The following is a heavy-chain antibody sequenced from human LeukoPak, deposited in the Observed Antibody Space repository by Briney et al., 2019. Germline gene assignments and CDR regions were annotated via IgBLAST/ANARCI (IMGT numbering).Heavy chain of an antibody. Sequence: DSVKVSCKASGYTFIGYYMHWVRQAPGQGLEWVGRINPNSGGTNYAQKFQGRVTMTRDTSISTAYMELSRLRSDDTAVYYCARADCSSTSCLNAFDIWGQGTMVTVSS. CDR1: GYTFIGYY. CDR3: ARADCSSTSCLNAFDI. CDR2: INPNSGGT. D-gene: IGHD2-2*01. V-gene: IGHV1-2*06. J-gene: IGHJ3*02.